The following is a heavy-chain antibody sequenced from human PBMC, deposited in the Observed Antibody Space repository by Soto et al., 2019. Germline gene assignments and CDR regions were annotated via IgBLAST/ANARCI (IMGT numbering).Heavy chain of an antibody. CDR3: AKARTGTYLNYFDY. CDR1: GFTFSSYA. J-gene: IGHJ4*02. CDR2: ISGSGGST. V-gene: IGHV3-23*01. D-gene: IGHD3-10*01. Sequence: GGSLILSCAASGFTFSSYAMSWVRQAPGKGLEWVSAISGSGGSTYYADSVKGRFTISRDNSKNTLYLQMNSLRAEDTAVYYCAKARTGTYLNYFDYWGQGTLVTVSS.